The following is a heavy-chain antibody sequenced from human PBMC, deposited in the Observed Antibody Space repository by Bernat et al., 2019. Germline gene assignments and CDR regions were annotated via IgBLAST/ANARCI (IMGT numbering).Heavy chain of an antibody. CDR2: IWYDGSNE. Sequence: QVQVVESGGGVVQPGRSLRLSCEASKFTFSSYGMHWVRQAPGKGLEWVAVIWYDGSNENYADSVKGRFTISRDNSKNTLYLQMNSLRAEDTAAYYCARVSLYGAPASGMDVWGQGTTVTVSS. J-gene: IGHJ6*02. D-gene: IGHD4-17*01. V-gene: IGHV3-33*01. CDR1: KFTFSSYG. CDR3: ARVSLYGAPASGMDV.